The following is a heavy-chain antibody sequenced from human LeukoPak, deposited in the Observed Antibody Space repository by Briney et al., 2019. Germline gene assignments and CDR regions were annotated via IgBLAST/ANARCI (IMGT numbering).Heavy chain of an antibody. CDR1: GFTFSSYA. V-gene: IGHV3-23*01. CDR3: VGCSSPSCSFFGY. Sequence: PGGSLRLSCAASGFTFSSYAISWVRQAPGKGLEWVSAISGSGGSTYYADSVKGRFTISRDNSKSTLYLQMNSLRAEDTAVYYCVGCSSPSCSFFGYWGQGTLVTVSS. D-gene: IGHD2-2*01. CDR2: ISGSGGST. J-gene: IGHJ4*02.